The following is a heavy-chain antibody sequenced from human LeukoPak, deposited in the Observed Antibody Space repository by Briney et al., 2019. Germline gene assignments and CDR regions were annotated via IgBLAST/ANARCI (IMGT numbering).Heavy chain of an antibody. Sequence: GGSLRLSCAASGFSFNNYHMNWVRQAPGKGLEWVSSVSSGSDYIYYADSVRGRFTISRDNAKNSLYLQMNSLKGEDTAVYYCAREGRERLYNMDDWGQGTLVTVSS. CDR1: GFSFNNYH. CDR2: VSSGSDYI. D-gene: IGHD1-1*01. CDR3: AREGRERLYNMDD. J-gene: IGHJ4*02. V-gene: IGHV3-21*01.